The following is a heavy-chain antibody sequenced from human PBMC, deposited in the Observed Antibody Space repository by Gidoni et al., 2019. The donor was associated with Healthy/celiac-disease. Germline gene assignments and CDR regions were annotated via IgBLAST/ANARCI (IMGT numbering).Heavy chain of an antibody. CDR2: ISGSGGST. J-gene: IGHJ3*02. CDR1: GFPFSSHA. V-gene: IGHV3-23*01. CDR3: AKDYYDILTGYFGGDDAFDI. Sequence: EVQLLESGGGLVQPGGSLRLSCAASGFPFSSHAMRWVRQAPGKGLAWVSAISGSGGSTYYADSVKGRFTISRDNSKNTLYLQMNSLRAEDTAVYYCAKDYYDILTGYFGGDDAFDIWGQGTMVTVSS. D-gene: IGHD3-9*01.